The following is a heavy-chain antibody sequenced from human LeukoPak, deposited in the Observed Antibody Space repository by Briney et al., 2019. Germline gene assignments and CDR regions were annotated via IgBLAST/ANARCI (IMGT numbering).Heavy chain of an antibody. CDR1: GYTFTGYY. V-gene: IGHV1-2*02. CDR3: ARGRGIAAAGLYHFDY. J-gene: IGHJ4*02. Sequence: GASVKVSCKASGYTFTGYYMHWVRQAPGQGLEWMGWINPNSGGTNYAQKFQGRVTMTRDTSISTAYMELSRLRSDDTAVYYCARGRGIAAAGLYHFDYWGQGTLVTVSS. D-gene: IGHD6-13*01. CDR2: INPNSGGT.